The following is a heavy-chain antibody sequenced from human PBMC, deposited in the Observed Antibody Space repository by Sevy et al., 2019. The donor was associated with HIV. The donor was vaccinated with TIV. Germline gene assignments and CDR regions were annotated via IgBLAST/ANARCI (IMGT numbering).Heavy chain of an antibody. V-gene: IGHV4-59*08. CDR3: AGENAWGRGYS. D-gene: IGHD1-26*01. CDR2: IYYNGNI. Sequence: SETSLTCTVSGGSITSLYWNWIRQPPGKGLEWIANIYYNGNINYNPSLNSRVTLSLDTSKNQFSLGLSSVTAADTAMYYCAGENAWGRGYSWGQGTLVTVSS. J-gene: IGHJ4*02. CDR1: GGSITSLY.